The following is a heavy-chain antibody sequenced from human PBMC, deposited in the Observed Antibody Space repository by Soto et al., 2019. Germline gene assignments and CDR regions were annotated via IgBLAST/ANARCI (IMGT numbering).Heavy chain of an antibody. J-gene: IGHJ6*02. CDR2: INPNSGGT. Sequence: ASVKVSCRASGYTFTGYYIHWVRKVPGQGLEWMGWINPNSGGTNYAQKFQVWVTMTRDTSIITAYIELSRLRSDDTAVYYCAILRPTFTSMHRENSYGMDVWGQGTTVTVSS. D-gene: IGHD3-9*01. V-gene: IGHV1-2*04. CDR1: GYTFTGYY. CDR3: AILRPTFTSMHRENSYGMDV.